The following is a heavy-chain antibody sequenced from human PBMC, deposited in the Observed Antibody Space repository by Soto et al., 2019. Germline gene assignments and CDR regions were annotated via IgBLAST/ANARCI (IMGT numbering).Heavy chain of an antibody. Sequence: QVQLQESGPGLVKPSETLSLTCTVSGGSISSYYWSWIRQPPGKGLEWIGYMYYSGSTNYNPSLKSRVTISVDTSKNQFSLKLSSVTAADTAVYYCARDSSGFYTGWFDPWGQGTLVTVSS. CDR1: GGSISSYY. V-gene: IGHV4-59*01. D-gene: IGHD3-22*01. CDR2: MYYSGST. CDR3: ARDSSGFYTGWFDP. J-gene: IGHJ5*02.